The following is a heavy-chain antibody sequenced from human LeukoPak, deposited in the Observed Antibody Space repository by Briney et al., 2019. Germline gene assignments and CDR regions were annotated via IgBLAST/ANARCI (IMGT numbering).Heavy chain of an antibody. Sequence: GGSLRLSCAASGFTFSSYDMHWVRQATGKGLEWVSAIGTAGDTYYPGSVKGRFTISRENAKNSFYLQMNSLRAGDTAVYYCARGGQQLDHFDYWGQGTLVTVSS. V-gene: IGHV3-13*01. J-gene: IGHJ4*02. CDR2: IGTAGDT. D-gene: IGHD6-13*01. CDR1: GFTFSSYD. CDR3: ARGGQQLDHFDY.